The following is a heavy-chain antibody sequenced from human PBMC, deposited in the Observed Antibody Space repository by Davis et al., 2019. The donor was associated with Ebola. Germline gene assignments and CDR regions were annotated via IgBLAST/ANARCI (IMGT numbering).Heavy chain of an antibody. CDR3: ARDPVAGKLDY. D-gene: IGHD6-19*01. V-gene: IGHV3-7*03. CDR1: GFIFSSYW. Sequence: GGSLRLSCAASGFIFSSYWMSWVRQAPGKGLEWVANIKEDGSAKYYVDSVKGRFTISRDNAKNSLYLQMNSLRAEDTAVYYCARDPVAGKLDYWGQGTPVTVSS. J-gene: IGHJ4*02. CDR2: IKEDGSAK.